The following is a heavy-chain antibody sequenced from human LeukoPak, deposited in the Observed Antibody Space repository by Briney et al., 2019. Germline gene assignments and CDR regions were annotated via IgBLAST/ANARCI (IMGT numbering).Heavy chain of an antibody. V-gene: IGHV3-48*04. D-gene: IGHD6-13*01. J-gene: IGHJ4*02. CDR3: AKVRRYIAAAGTLDY. CDR2: ISSSGSTI. Sequence: PGGSLRLSCAASGFTFSSYWMNWVRQAPGKGLEWVSYISSSGSTIYYADSVKGRFTISRDNAKNSLYLQMNSLRAEDTAVYYCAKVRRYIAAAGTLDYWGQGTLVTVSS. CDR1: GFTFSSYW.